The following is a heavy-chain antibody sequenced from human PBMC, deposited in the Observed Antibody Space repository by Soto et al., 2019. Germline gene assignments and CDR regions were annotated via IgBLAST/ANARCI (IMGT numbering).Heavy chain of an antibody. CDR1: VFTFSSHA. D-gene: IGHD6-19*01. V-gene: IGHV3-23*01. CDR2: ISSGGDNT. CDR3: AKDFDSYSSGRYGMDVWGQNEFDY. J-gene: IGHJ4*02. Sequence: PGGSLRLSCAASVFTFSSHAMSWVRQAPGKGLEWVSTISSGGDNTYSADSVKGRFTISRDNSKNTLYLQMNSLRAEDTAVYYCAKDFDSYSSGRYGMDVWGQNEFDYWGQGTLVTVSS.